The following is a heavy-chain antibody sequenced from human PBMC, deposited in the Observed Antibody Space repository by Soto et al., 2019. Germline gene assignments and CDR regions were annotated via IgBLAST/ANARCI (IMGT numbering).Heavy chain of an antibody. CDR3: TRDDVLGITGTKNGNNWFDP. J-gene: IGHJ5*02. Sequence: GGSLRLSCTASGFTFGEYAMSWFRQAPGKGLEWVGFIRSKAYGGTTEYTASVKGRFTISRDDSKSIAYLQMNSLKTDDTAVYYCTRDDVLGITGTKNGNNWFDPWGQGTLVTVSS. V-gene: IGHV3-49*01. CDR2: IRSKAYGGTT. CDR1: GFTFGEYA. D-gene: IGHD1-7*01.